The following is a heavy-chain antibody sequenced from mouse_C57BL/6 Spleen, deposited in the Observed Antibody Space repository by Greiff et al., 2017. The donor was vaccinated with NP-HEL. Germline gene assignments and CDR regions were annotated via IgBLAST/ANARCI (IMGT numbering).Heavy chain of an antibody. D-gene: IGHD2-5*01. J-gene: IGHJ2*01. CDR2: INPYNGGT. Sequence: EVQLQQSGPVLVKPGASVKMSCKASGYTFTDYYMNWVKQSHGKSLEWIGVINPYNGGTSYNQKFKGKATLTVDKSSSTAYMELNSLTSEDSAVYYCARDSNYGYYFDYWGQGTTLKVSA. V-gene: IGHV1-19*01. CDR3: ARDSNYGYYFDY. CDR1: GYTFTDYY.